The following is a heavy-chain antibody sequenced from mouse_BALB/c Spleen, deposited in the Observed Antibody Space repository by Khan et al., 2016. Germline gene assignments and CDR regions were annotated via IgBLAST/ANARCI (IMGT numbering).Heavy chain of an antibody. J-gene: IGHJ2*01. V-gene: IGHV3-2*02. D-gene: IGHD2-4*01. CDR3: ARRGDYDEYFDY. CDR1: GYSITSDYA. Sequence: VQLKESGPGLVKPSQSLSLTCTVTGYSITSDYAWNWIRQFPGNKLEWMGYISYSGSTSYNPSLKSRISITRDTSKNQFFLQLNSVTTEDTATYYCARRGDYDEYFDYWGQGTTLTVSS. CDR2: ISYSGST.